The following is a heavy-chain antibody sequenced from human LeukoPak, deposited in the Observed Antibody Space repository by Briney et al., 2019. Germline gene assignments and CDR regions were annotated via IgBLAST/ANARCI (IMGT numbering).Heavy chain of an antibody. CDR2: MNPNSGNT. V-gene: IGHV1-8*03. D-gene: IGHD3-3*01. CDR3: ARVSSRITIFGVVRNYYYMDV. J-gene: IGHJ6*03. Sequence: ASVKVSCKASGYTFTSYDINWVRQATGQGLEWMGWMNPNSGNTGYAQKFQGRVTITRNTSISTAYMELSSLRSEDTAVYYCARVSSRITIFGVVRNYYYMDVWGKGTTVTVSS. CDR1: GYTFTSYD.